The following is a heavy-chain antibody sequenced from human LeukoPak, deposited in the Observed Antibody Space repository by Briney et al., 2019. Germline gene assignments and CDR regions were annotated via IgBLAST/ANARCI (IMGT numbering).Heavy chain of an antibody. Sequence: ASVKVSCKASGYTFTSYGISWVRQAPGQGLEWMGWISAYNGNTNYAQKLQGRVTMTTDTSTSTAYMELRSLRSDDTAVYYCAMTKPPYDAFDIWGQGTMVTVSS. CDR2: ISAYNGNT. J-gene: IGHJ3*02. V-gene: IGHV1-18*01. D-gene: IGHD1-14*01. CDR1: GYTFTSYG. CDR3: AMTKPPYDAFDI.